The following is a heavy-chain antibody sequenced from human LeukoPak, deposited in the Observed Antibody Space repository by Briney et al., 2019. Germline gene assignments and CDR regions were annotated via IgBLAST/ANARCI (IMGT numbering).Heavy chain of an antibody. CDR3: AIEWVAAAGTGFDY. D-gene: IGHD6-13*01. CDR2: INPNSGGT. J-gene: IGHJ4*02. V-gene: IGHV1-2*02. Sequence: GASVKVSCKASGYTFTGYYMHWVRQAPGQGLEWMGWINPNSGGTNYAQKFQGRVTMTRDTSISTAYMELSRLRSDDTAVYYWAIEWVAAAGTGFDYWGQGTLVTVSS. CDR1: GYTFTGYY.